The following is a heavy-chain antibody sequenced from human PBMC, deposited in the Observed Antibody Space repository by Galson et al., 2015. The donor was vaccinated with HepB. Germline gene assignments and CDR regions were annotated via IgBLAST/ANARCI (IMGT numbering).Heavy chain of an antibody. J-gene: IGHJ4*02. D-gene: IGHD3-3*01. CDR3: ARAPYYDFWSGPFDY. V-gene: IGHV4-31*03. CDR2: IYYSGST. Sequence: TLSLTCTVSGGSISSGGYYWSWIRQHPGKGLEWIGYIYYSGSTYYNPSLKSRVTISVDTSKNQFSLKLSSVTAADTAVYYCARAPYYDFWSGPFDYWGQGTLVTVSS. CDR1: GGSISSGGYY.